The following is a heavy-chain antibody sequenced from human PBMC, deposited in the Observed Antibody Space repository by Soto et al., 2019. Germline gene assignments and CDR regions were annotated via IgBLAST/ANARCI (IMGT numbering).Heavy chain of an antibody. V-gene: IGHV3-30*18. CDR2: ISYDGRYI. CDR3: AKGGVHYYYYYMDI. J-gene: IGHJ6*03. Sequence: QVQLVESGGGVVQPGRSLRLSCAASGFTFSSYAVHWVRQAPGKGLEWVAVISYDGRYIYYADSVKGRFTISRDNSNNMLYLEINSLRAEDAAVYYCAKGGVHYYYYYMDIWGRGTTVTVSS. D-gene: IGHD1-1*01. CDR1: GFTFSSYA.